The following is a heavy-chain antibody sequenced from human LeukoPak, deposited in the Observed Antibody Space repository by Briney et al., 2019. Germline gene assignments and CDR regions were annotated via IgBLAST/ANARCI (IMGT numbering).Heavy chain of an antibody. D-gene: IGHD6-19*01. CDR3: ARDVVEQWLEYYYYYYMDV. Sequence: SETLTLTCTVSGGSISSYYWSWIRQPPGKGLEWIGYIYYSGSTNYNPSLKSRVTISVDTSKNQFSLKLSSVTAADTAVYYCARDVVEQWLEYYYYYYMDVWGKGTTVTVSS. CDR2: IYYSGST. CDR1: GGSISSYY. J-gene: IGHJ6*03. V-gene: IGHV4-59*12.